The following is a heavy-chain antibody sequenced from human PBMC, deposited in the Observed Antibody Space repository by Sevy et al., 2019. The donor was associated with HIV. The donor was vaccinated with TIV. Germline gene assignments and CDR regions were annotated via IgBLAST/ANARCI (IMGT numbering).Heavy chain of an antibody. CDR2: VYDSGST. CDR1: GGSISSTNW. Sequence: SETLSLTCAVSGGSISSTNWWSWVRQPPGKGLEWIGEVYDSGSTNYNPSLKSRVSISVDKAKNQFSVKLSSVTAADTAVYYCAREKTTACAFDLWGQGALVTVSS. D-gene: IGHD4-17*01. CDR3: AREKTTACAFDL. V-gene: IGHV4-4*02. J-gene: IGHJ4*02.